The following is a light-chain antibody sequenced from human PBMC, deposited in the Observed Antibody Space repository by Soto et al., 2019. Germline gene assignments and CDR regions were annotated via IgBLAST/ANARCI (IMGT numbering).Light chain of an antibody. J-gene: IGKJ4*01. CDR3: QQYNSYPLT. V-gene: IGKV3D-15*01. Sequence: EIVLTQSPATLSSFPGDRVTLSCRASQYINTRLAWYQHRPGQAPRLLIYQTSLRAAGIPARFSASGSGTDFTLTISSLQPDDFATYYCQQYNSYPLTFGGGTKVDIK. CDR2: QTS. CDR1: QYINTR.